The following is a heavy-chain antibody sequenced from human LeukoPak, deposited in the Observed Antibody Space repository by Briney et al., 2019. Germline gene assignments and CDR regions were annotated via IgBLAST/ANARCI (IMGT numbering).Heavy chain of an antibody. CDR3: AKDRGPTTVQPVTDY. V-gene: IGHV3-23*01. Sequence: PGGSLRLSCTASGFTFSTYAMSWARRAPGKGLEWVSVISGSGGNTYYTDSVKGRFTISRDNSKNTLYLQMNSLTAEDTALYYCAKDRGPTTVQPVTDYWGQGILVTVSS. CDR2: ISGSGGNT. CDR1: GFTFSTYA. J-gene: IGHJ4*02. D-gene: IGHD4-17*01.